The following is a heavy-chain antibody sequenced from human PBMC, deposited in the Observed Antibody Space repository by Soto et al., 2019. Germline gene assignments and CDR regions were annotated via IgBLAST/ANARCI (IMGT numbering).Heavy chain of an antibody. D-gene: IGHD5-12*01. Sequence: SETLSLTCTVCGGSITPYYWGWIRQPPGEGLEWIGHIYYSGNTNYNPALKSRVTILVDRSKNQFSLRLNSVTAADTAVYYCERWFLATDGYNFDFWRQGTLVTVSS. CDR3: ERWFLATDGYNFDF. J-gene: IGHJ4*02. CDR1: GGSITPYY. CDR2: IYYSGNT. V-gene: IGHV4-59*01.